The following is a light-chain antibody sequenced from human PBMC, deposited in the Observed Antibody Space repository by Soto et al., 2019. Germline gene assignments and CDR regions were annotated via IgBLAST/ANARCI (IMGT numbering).Light chain of an antibody. CDR1: QSVSHN. V-gene: IGKV3-15*01. J-gene: IGKJ2*01. CDR2: GAS. Sequence: RQAPGTCTSSWGEQATLYCRICQSVSHNYLAWYQQQPGQAPRLLIYGASTRATDIPARFSGSGSGTEFTLTISGLQSEDFAVYYCQQYNNWPYTFGQGTKVDIK. CDR3: QQYNNWPYT.